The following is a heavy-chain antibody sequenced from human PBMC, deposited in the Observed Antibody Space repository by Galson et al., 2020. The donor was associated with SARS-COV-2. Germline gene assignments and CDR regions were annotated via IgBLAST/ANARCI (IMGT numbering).Heavy chain of an antibody. CDR1: GFTFDDYT. Sequence: GESLKISCAASGFTFDDYTMHWVRQAPGKGLEWVSLISWDGGSTYYADSVKGRFTISRDNSKNSLYLQMNSLRTEDTALYYCARETSWASSWFDPWGQGTLVTVSS. J-gene: IGHJ5*02. CDR3: ARETSWASSWFDP. CDR2: ISWDGGST. V-gene: IGHV3-43*01. D-gene: IGHD6-13*01.